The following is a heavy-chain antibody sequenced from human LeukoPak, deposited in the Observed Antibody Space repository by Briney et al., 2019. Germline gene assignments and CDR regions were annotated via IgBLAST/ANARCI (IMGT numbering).Heavy chain of an antibody. J-gene: IGHJ4*02. D-gene: IGHD4-17*01. V-gene: IGHV1-69*13. CDR2: IIPIFGTA. CDR1: GGTFSSYA. Sequence: SVKVSCTASGGTFSSYAISWVRQAPGQGLEWMGGIIPIFGTANYAQKFQGRVTITADESTSTAYMELSSLRSEDTAVYYCARDLSGDYGDSYWGQGTLVTVSS. CDR3: ARDLSGDYGDSY.